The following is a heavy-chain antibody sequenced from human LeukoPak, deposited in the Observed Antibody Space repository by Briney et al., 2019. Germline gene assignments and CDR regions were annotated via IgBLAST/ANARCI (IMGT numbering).Heavy chain of an antibody. CDR3: AREEVKSFDN. CDR2: IKQDGSET. Sequence: GGSLSLSCAASGFSFSGYWMTWVRQAPGKGLEWVANIKQDGSETSYVTSVRGRFTISRDNAKNSLYLQMNNLRVEDTAVYLCAREEVKSFDNWGQGTLVTVSS. J-gene: IGHJ4*02. CDR1: GFSFSGYW. V-gene: IGHV3-7*03.